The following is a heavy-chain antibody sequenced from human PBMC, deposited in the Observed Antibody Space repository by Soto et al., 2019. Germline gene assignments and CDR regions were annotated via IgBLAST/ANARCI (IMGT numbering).Heavy chain of an antibody. V-gene: IGHV1-3*01. CDR3: AGSYYDSSGYYYVPPLALTV. J-gene: IGHJ4*02. D-gene: IGHD3-22*01. CDR2: INAGNGNT. CDR1: GYTFTSYA. Sequence: ASVKVSCTASGYTFTSYAIHWVRQAPGQRLEWMGWINAGNGNTKYSQKFQGRVTITRDTSASTAYMELSSLRSEDTAVYYCAGSYYDSSGYYYVPPLALTVWGQGTLVTVSS.